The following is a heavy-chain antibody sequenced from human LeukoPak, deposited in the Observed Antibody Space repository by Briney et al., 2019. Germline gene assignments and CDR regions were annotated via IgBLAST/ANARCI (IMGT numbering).Heavy chain of an antibody. CDR3: ARGLVVPAAMGEFDY. D-gene: IGHD2-2*01. CDR2: ISAYNGDT. V-gene: IGHV1-18*01. J-gene: IGHJ4*02. Sequence: ASVKVCCKASGYTFTSYGISWVRQAPGQGLEWIGWISAYNGDTHSAQKLQGRVTMTTDTSTSTAYMELKSLRSDESAVYYCARGLVVPAAMGEFDYWGQGTLIAVSS. CDR1: GYTFTSYG.